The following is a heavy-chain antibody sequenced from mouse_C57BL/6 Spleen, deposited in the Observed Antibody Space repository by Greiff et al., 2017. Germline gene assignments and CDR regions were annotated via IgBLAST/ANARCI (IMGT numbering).Heavy chain of an antibody. Sequence: DVKLQESGAELVRPGASVKLSCTASGFNIKDDYMHWVKQRPEQGLEWIGWIDPENGDTEYASKFQGKATITADTSSNTAYLQLSSLTSEDTAVYYCTTVTTVVFDYWGQGTTLTVSS. V-gene: IGHV14-4*01. J-gene: IGHJ2*01. D-gene: IGHD1-1*01. CDR3: TTVTTVVFDY. CDR2: IDPENGDT. CDR1: GFNIKDDY.